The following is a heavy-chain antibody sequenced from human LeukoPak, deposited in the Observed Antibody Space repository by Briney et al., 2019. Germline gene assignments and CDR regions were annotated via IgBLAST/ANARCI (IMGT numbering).Heavy chain of an antibody. CDR3: AKDVEDCTNGVCYSDLDY. CDR2: ISGSGGST. D-gene: IGHD2-8*01. J-gene: IGHJ4*02. CDR1: GLTFSSYA. Sequence: GGSLRLSCAASGLTFSSYAMSWVRQAPGKRLEWVSAISGSGGSTYYADSVKGRFTISRDNSKNTLYLQMNSLRAEDTAVYYCAKDVEDCTNGVCYSDLDYWGQGTLVTVSS. V-gene: IGHV3-23*01.